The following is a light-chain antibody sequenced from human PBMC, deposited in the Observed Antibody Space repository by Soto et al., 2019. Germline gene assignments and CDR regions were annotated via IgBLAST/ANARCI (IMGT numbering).Light chain of an antibody. Sequence: EIVLTQSPATLSLSPGERATLSCRASQSVSSYLAWYQQKPGQAPRLLIYDASNRATGIPARFSGSGSGTDFTLPISSPEPEDFAVYYGQQRSNWPPVTFGGGNKVESK. V-gene: IGKV3-11*01. CDR3: QQRSNWPPVT. J-gene: IGKJ4*01. CDR1: QSVSSY. CDR2: DAS.